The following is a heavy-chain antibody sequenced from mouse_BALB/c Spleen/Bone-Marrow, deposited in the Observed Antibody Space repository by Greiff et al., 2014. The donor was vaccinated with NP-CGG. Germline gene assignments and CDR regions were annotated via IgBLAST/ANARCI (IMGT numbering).Heavy chain of an antibody. CDR2: IYPGDGNT. J-gene: IGHJ3*01. CDR3: ALYDYDGLSRFAY. Sequence: VQLVESGPELVKPGASVKISCKASGYAFSSSWMNWVKQRPGQGLEWIGRIYPGDGNTNYNGKFKGKATLTADKSSTTAYMQLSSLTSVDSAVYFCALYDYDGLSRFAYWGQGTLVTVSA. D-gene: IGHD2-4*01. V-gene: IGHV1-82*01. CDR1: GYAFSSSW.